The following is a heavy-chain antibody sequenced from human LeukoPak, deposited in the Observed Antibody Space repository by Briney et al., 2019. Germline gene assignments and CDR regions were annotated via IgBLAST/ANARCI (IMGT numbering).Heavy chain of an antibody. CDR3: ARRPYSDTSGRLSDV. CDR1: GFTFSSYN. V-gene: IGHV3-48*02. D-gene: IGHD3-22*01. Sequence: GGSLRLSCAASGFTFSSYNTNWVRQAPGKGLEWSSYIGSSGSPTHYADSVRGRFTISRDNAKNSLYLQMNSLRDDDTALYYCARRPYSDTSGRLSDVWGQGTTVTVSS. J-gene: IGHJ6*02. CDR2: IGSSGSPT.